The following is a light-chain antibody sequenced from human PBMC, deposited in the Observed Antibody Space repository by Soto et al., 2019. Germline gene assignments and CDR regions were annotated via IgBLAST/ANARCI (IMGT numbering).Light chain of an antibody. Sequence: SALTQPASVSGSPGQSITISCTGTSSDVGGYNYVSWYQQYPGKAPKLMIYEVSNRPSGVSNRFSGSKSGNTASLTISGLQAEDEADYYCSSYTSSILVFGGGTKLTVL. CDR3: SSYTSSILV. CDR2: EVS. CDR1: SSDVGGYNY. J-gene: IGLJ3*02. V-gene: IGLV2-14*01.